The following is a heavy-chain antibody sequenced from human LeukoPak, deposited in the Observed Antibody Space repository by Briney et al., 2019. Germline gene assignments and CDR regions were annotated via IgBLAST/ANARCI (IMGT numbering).Heavy chain of an antibody. Sequence: SETLSLTCAVSGDSISCHYWSWIRQPPGKGLEWIGYIDYSGGTNDNPSLKGRVTISVDTSKNQFSLNLSSVTAADTAVYYCARGHYYDTSGDYWGQGTLVTVSS. V-gene: IGHV4-59*11. CDR2: IDYSGGT. CDR1: GDSISCHY. CDR3: ARGHYYDTSGDY. J-gene: IGHJ4*02. D-gene: IGHD3-22*01.